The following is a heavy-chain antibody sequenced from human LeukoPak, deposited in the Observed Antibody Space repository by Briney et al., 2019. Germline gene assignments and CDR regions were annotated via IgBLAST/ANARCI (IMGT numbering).Heavy chain of an antibody. CDR3: ARWIAVAGSQKSDY. J-gene: IGHJ4*02. CDR2: INHNSGGT. V-gene: IGHV1-2*02. Sequence: ASVKVSCKASGYTLTFYYMHWVRQAPGQGLEWMGWINHNSGGTNYAQKFQGRVTMTRDTSISTAYMELSRLRSDDTAVYYCARWIAVAGSQKSDYWGQGTLVTVSS. CDR1: GYTLTFYY. D-gene: IGHD6-19*01.